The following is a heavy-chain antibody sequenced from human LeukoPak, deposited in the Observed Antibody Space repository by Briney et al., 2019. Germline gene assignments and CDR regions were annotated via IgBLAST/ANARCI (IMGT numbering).Heavy chain of an antibody. D-gene: IGHD5-24*01. CDR2: IYHSGST. CDR3: ARDLIDGHAFDY. CDR1: GYSISSGYY. J-gene: IGHJ4*02. V-gene: IGHV4-38-2*02. Sequence: PSETLSLTCTVSGYSISSGYYWGWIRQPPGKGLEWIGSIYHSGSTYYNPSLKSRVTISVDTSKNQFSLKLSSVTAADTAVYYCARDLIDGHAFDYWGQGTLVTVSS.